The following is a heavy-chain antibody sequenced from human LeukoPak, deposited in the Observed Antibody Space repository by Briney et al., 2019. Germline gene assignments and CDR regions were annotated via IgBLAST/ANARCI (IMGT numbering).Heavy chain of an antibody. Sequence: GGSLRLSCAASGFPFSTYSMHWVRQAPGKGREYVPAISSNGGSTFYANSVRGRFTISRDNSKNTVYLQMGSLRAEDMAVYYCARDGAYGDYDYWGQGTLVTVSS. D-gene: IGHD4-17*01. CDR2: ISSNGGST. V-gene: IGHV3-64*01. CDR3: ARDGAYGDYDY. J-gene: IGHJ4*02. CDR1: GFPFSTYS.